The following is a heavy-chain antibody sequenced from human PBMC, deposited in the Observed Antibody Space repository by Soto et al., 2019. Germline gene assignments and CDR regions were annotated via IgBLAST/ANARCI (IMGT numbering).Heavy chain of an antibody. V-gene: IGHV1-18*01. CDR2: ISAYNGNT. D-gene: IGHD2-21*02. Sequence: QVQLVQSGAEVKKPGASVKVSCKASGYTFTSYGISWVRQAPGQGLEWMGWISAYNGNTNYAQKLQGRVTMTTDTSTSTAYMELRSLRSDDTAVYYCASSSPLVTRLRYYYYGMDVWGQGTTVTVSS. CDR1: GYTFTSYG. J-gene: IGHJ6*02. CDR3: ASSSPLVTRLRYYYYGMDV.